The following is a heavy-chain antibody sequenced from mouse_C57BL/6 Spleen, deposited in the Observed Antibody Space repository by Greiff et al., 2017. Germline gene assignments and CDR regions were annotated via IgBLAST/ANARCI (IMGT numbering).Heavy chain of an antibody. CDR3: GRGGNYYGSSYVDF. CDR2: ISDGGSYT. J-gene: IGHJ2*01. Sequence: EVQLVESGGGLVKPGGSLKLSCAASGFTFSSYAMSWVRQTPVNRLEWVATISDGGSYTSYPDNVKGRFTISRDNAKNNLSLQMSHLKSEDTAMYYCGRGGNYYGSSYVDFWGQGTTLTVSS. CDR1: GFTFSSYA. V-gene: IGHV5-4*01. D-gene: IGHD1-1*01.